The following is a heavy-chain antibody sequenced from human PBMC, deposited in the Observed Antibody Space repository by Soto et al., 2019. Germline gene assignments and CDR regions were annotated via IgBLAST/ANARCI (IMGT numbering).Heavy chain of an antibody. Sequence: QVTLKESGPVLVKPTETLTLTCTVSGFSLSNARMGVSWIRQPPGKPLEWLAHIFSNDEKSYSTSLKSRLTISKDTSKSQVVLTMTNMDPVDTATYYCARMAGEDFDYWGQGTLVTVSS. CDR3: ARMAGEDFDY. D-gene: IGHD3-10*01. V-gene: IGHV2-26*01. CDR2: IFSNDEK. CDR1: GFSLSNARMG. J-gene: IGHJ4*02.